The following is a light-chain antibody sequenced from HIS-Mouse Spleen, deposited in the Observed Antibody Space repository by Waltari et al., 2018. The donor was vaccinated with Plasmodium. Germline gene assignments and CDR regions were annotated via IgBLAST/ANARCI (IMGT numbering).Light chain of an antibody. CDR1: QSISSW. Sequence: DIQMTQAPSTLSASVGARVTITCRASQSISSWLAWYQQKPGNAPKLLIYKASSLESGVPSRFGGSGSGTEFTLTISSLQPDDFATYYCQQYNSYSWTFGQGTKVEIK. CDR3: QQYNSYSWT. CDR2: KAS. V-gene: IGKV1-5*03. J-gene: IGKJ1*01.